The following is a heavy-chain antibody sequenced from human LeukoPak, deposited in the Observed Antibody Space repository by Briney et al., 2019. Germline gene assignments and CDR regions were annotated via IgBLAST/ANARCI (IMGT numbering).Heavy chain of an antibody. D-gene: IGHD3-10*01. CDR3: ARVLLSYYYGSGRVPYYYYYYMDV. CDR1: GYSFTSYW. CDR2: IYPGDPDT. Sequence: GESLKISCKGSGYSFTSYWIGWVRQMPGKGLEWMGIIYPGDPDTRYSPSFQGQVTISADKSISTAYLQWSSLKASDTAMYYCARVLLSYYYGSGRVPYYYYYYMDVWGKGTTVTVSS. V-gene: IGHV5-51*01. J-gene: IGHJ6*03.